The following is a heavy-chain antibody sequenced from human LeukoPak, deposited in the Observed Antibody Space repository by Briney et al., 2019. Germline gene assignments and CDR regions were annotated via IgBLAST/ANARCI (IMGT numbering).Heavy chain of an antibody. CDR1: GGSISSYY. J-gene: IGHJ3*02. CDR3: ASGAPRQYAFDI. D-gene: IGHD7-27*01. CDR2: IYYSGSS. Sequence: SETLSLTCTVSGGSISSYYWSWIRQPPGKGLEWIGYIYYSGSSNYNPSLKSRVTISVDTSKNQFSLKLSSVTAADTAVYYCASGAPRQYAFDIWGQGTMVTVSS. V-gene: IGHV4-59*01.